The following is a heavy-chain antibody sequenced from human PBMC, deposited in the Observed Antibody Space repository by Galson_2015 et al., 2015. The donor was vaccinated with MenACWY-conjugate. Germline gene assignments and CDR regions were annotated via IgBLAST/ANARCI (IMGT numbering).Heavy chain of an antibody. Sequence: SVKVSCKASGHSLTTYYMHCVRQAPGQGLEWMGLINPRDGLTRYAQKFQGRVTMTRDTSTSTVYMELSSVTAADTAVYYCARGNLPSFDQWGQGNLVTVSS. D-gene: IGHD1-14*01. CDR1: GHSLTTYY. V-gene: IGHV1-46*01. J-gene: IGHJ4*02. CDR2: INPRDGLT. CDR3: ARGNLPSFDQ.